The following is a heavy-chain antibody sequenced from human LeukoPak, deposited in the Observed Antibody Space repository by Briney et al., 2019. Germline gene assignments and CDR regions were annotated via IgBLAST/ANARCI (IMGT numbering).Heavy chain of an antibody. CDR2: IYWDDDK. CDR1: GFSLSTSGVG. CDR3: AHNFPLRFREDWNWFDP. D-gene: IGHD3-10*01. J-gene: IGHJ5*02. V-gene: IGHV2-5*02. Sequence: SGPTLVKPTQTLTLTCTFSGFSLSTSGVGVGWIRQPPGKALEWLALIYWDDDKRYSPSLKSRLTITKDTSKNQVVLTMTNMDPVDTATYYCAHNFPLRFREDWNWFDPWGQGTLVTVSS.